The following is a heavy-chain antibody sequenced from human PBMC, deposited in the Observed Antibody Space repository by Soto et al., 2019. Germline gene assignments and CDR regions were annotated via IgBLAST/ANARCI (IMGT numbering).Heavy chain of an antibody. J-gene: IGHJ4*02. D-gene: IGHD3-22*01. Sequence: QVQLVQSGAEVKKPGASVKVSCKASGYTFITYGISWVRQAPGQGLEWMGWTSSFNGKTNYAQNVQARVTTNTVTSTTTAYSLLRRLKSDATAVYYCARHRVPTGSGYFPFDNWGQGTLVTVSS. V-gene: IGHV1-18*01. CDR3: ARHRVPTGSGYFPFDN. CDR1: GYTFITYG. CDR2: TSSFNGKT.